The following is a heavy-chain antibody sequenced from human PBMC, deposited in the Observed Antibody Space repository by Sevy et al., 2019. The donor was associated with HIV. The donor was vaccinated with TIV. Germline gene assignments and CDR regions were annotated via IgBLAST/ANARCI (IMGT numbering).Heavy chain of an antibody. CDR1: GFTFGDYA. V-gene: IGHV3-49*03. Sequence: GESLKISCTSSGFTFGDYAMSWFRQAPGKGLEWVAFIRRNSHEPYGGTTEYAASVKGRFTISRDDSKGIAYLQMNSLKTEDTAVYYCTRALATADTPEYYFDYWGQGILVTVSS. D-gene: IGHD5-12*01. J-gene: IGHJ4*02. CDR2: IRRNSHEPYGGTT. CDR3: TRALATADTPEYYFDY.